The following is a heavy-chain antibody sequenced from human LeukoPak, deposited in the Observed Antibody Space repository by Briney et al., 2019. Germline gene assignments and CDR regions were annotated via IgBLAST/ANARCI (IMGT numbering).Heavy chain of an antibody. CDR2: ISSSSSYI. CDR1: GFSFRNSW. Sequence: SGGSLRLSCATSGFSFRNSWMSWVRQAPGKGLEWVSSISSSSSYIYYADSVKGRFTISRDNAKNSLYLQMNSLRAEDTAVYYCAKDYRKKTTVTTNWFDPWGQGTLVTVSS. V-gene: IGHV3-21*04. J-gene: IGHJ5*02. CDR3: AKDYRKKTTVTTNWFDP. D-gene: IGHD4-17*01.